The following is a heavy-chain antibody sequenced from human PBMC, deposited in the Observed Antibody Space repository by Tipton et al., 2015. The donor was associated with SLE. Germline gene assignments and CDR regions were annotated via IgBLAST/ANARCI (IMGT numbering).Heavy chain of an antibody. CDR3: ARGIDY. CDR2: IYYSGGT. V-gene: IGHV4-39*01. J-gene: IGHJ4*02. CDR1: GGSISSSSYY. D-gene: IGHD2-21*01. Sequence: LRLSCTVSGGSISSSSYYWGWIRQPPGKGLEWIGSIYYSGGTYYNPSLKSRVTISVDTSKNQFSLKLSSVTAADTAVYYCARGIDYWGQGTLVTVSS.